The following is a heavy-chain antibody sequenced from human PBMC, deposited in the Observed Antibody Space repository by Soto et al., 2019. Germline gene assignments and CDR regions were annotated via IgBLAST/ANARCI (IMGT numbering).Heavy chain of an antibody. Sequence: ASVKVSFKASGYTFTSYGISWVRQAPGQGLEWMGWISAYNGNTNYAQKLQGRVTMTTDTSTSTAYMELRSLRSDDTAVYYCARLGYCSSTSCHATEEYYYYGIDVWG. CDR1: GYTFTSYG. CDR3: ARLGYCSSTSCHATEEYYYYGIDV. D-gene: IGHD2-2*01. V-gene: IGHV1-18*01. CDR2: ISAYNGNT. J-gene: IGHJ6*02.